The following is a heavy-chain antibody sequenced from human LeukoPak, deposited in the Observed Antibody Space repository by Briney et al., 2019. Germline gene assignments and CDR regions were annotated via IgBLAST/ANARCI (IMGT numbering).Heavy chain of an antibody. V-gene: IGHV3-21*01. CDR1: GFTFNTYN. J-gene: IGHJ4*02. CDR2: ISSSSSYI. D-gene: IGHD4-17*01. Sequence: GGSLRLSCAASGFTFNTYNMNWVRQAPGKGLEWVSSISSSSSYIYYADSVKGRFTISRENAKSSLYLQMNSLRAEDTAVYYCATSGRPYGDYVIDYWGQGTLVTVSS. CDR3: ATSGRPYGDYVIDY.